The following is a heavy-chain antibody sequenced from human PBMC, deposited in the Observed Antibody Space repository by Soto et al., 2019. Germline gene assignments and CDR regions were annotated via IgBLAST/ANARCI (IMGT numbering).Heavy chain of an antibody. CDR2: ISAYNGNT. D-gene: IGHD3-10*01. Sequence: GASVKVSCKASGYTFTSYGISWVRQAPGQGLEWMGWISAYNGNTNYAQKLQGRVTMTTDTSTSTAYMELRSLRSDDTAVYYCARELLWFGELGPLPYYMDVWGKGTTVTVSS. J-gene: IGHJ6*03. CDR1: GYTFTSYG. V-gene: IGHV1-18*01. CDR3: ARELLWFGELGPLPYYMDV.